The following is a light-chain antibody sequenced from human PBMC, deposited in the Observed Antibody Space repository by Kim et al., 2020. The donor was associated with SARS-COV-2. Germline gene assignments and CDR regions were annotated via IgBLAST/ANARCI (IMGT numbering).Light chain of an antibody. CDR1: QDISNY. CDR3: QKYNAAPWT. J-gene: IGKJ1*01. CDR2: AAS. Sequence: ASVGDRVTITCRSSQDISNYVVWHQHKPGKVPKVLIYAASALHSGVPSRFSGGGFGTDFTLTISSLQPEDVATYYCQKYNAAPWTFGQGTKVDIK. V-gene: IGKV1-27*01.